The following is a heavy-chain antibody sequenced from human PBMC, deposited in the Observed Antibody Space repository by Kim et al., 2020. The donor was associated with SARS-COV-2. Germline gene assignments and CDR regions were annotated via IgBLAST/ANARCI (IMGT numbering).Heavy chain of an antibody. CDR1: GFTFSSYG. Sequence: GGSLRLSCAASGFTFSSYGMHWVRQAPGKGLEWVAVISYDGINKYSADSVKGRFTISRDNSKNTLYLQMNSLRADDTAVYYCAREGGWGGSKRLDYWGQG. D-gene: IGHD3-3*01. V-gene: IGHV3-33*01. CDR3: AREGGWGGSKRLDY. CDR2: ISYDGINK. J-gene: IGHJ4*02.